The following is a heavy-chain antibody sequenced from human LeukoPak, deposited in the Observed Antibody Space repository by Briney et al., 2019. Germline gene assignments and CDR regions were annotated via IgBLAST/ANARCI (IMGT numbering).Heavy chain of an antibody. J-gene: IGHJ3*02. D-gene: IGHD5-18*01. V-gene: IGHV4-39*07. CDR2: IYYSGST. CDR3: AGDFTAMGDAFDI. CDR1: GGSISSSSYY. Sequence: TPSETLSLTCTVSGGSISSSSYYWGWIRQPPGKGLEWIGSIYYSGSTYYNPSLKSRVTISVDTSKNQFSLKLSSVTAADTAVYYCAGDFTAMGDAFDIWGQGTMVTVSS.